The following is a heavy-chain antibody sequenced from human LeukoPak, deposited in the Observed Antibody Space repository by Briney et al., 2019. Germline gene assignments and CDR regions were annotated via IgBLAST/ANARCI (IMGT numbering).Heavy chain of an antibody. J-gene: IGHJ4*02. CDR1: GGTFSSYA. CDR2: IIPILGIA. Sequence: ASVKVSCKASGGTFSSYAISWVRQAPGQGLEWMGRIIPILGIANYAQKFQGRVTITADKSTSTAYMELSSLRSEDTAVYYCASGLPNNITMVRGVPKGYWGQGTLVTVSS. D-gene: IGHD3-10*01. CDR3: ASGLPNNITMVRGVPKGY. V-gene: IGHV1-69*04.